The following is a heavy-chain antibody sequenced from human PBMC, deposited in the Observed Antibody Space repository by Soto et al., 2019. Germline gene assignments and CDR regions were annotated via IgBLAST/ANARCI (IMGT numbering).Heavy chain of an antibody. V-gene: IGHV4-34*01. CDR1: GGSFSGYY. D-gene: IGHD6-13*01. CDR3: ARATVAATEPYYYYMDV. CDR2: INHSGST. J-gene: IGHJ6*03. Sequence: SETLSLTCAVYGGSFSGYYWSWIRQPPGKGLEWIGEINHSGSTNYNPSLKSRVTISVDTSKNQFSLKLSSVTAADTAVYYCARATVAATEPYYYYMDVWGKGTTVTVSS.